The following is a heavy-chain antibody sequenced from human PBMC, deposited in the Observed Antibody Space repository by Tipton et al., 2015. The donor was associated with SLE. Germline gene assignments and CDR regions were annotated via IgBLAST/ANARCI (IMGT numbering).Heavy chain of an antibody. CDR2: IYHSGST. J-gene: IGHJ4*02. D-gene: IGHD3-22*01. CDR3: ARQPYYESPFDY. Sequence: TLSLTCTVSGVSLSDTIEYWTWIRQTPGKGLEWIGYIYHSGSTYFNRSLKNRTTFSMDTSKNQFSLTLNSVTAADTAVYFCARQPYYESPFDYWGQGTLVTVSS. CDR1: GVSLSDTIEY. V-gene: IGHV4-30-4*08.